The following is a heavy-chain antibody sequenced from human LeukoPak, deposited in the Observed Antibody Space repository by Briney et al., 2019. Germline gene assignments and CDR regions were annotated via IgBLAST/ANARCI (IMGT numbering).Heavy chain of an antibody. V-gene: IGHV3-30*02. J-gene: IGHJ4*02. D-gene: IGHD2-2*01. Sequence: GGSLRLSCAASGFTFSSYGMHWVRQAPGKGLEWESFILYDGSDKFYADSVKGRFTISRDNSKNTLYLQMSSLRAEDTALYYCAFHTSRWYYFDYWGQGTLVTVSS. CDR3: AFHTSRWYYFDY. CDR2: ILYDGSDK. CDR1: GFTFSSYG.